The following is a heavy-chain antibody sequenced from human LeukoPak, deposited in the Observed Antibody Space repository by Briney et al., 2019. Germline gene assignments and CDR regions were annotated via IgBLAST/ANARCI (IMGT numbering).Heavy chain of an antibody. J-gene: IGHJ4*02. CDR3: ARRAGEYSHPYDY. CDR2: IYSGGNT. V-gene: IGHV3-53*01. D-gene: IGHD4-17*01. CDR1: GFTVSINS. Sequence: GGSLRLSCTVSGFTVSINSMSWVRQAPGKGLEWASFIYSGGNTHYSDSVKGRFTISRDNSKNTPYLQMNSLRAEDTAVYYCARRAGEYSHPYDYWGQGTLVTVSS.